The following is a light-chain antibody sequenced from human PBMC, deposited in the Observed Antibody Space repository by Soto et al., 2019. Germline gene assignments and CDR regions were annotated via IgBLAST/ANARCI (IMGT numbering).Light chain of an antibody. V-gene: IGKV1-39*01. CDR3: QQSFNTSLT. CDR1: QNISSY. J-gene: IGKJ4*01. CDR2: AAS. Sequence: DIQLPQPPSSLSASVGDIVTITCRTSQNISSYLNWYRQRPGKALQLLIYAASSLQSGVPSRFSGSGSGTDFTLTISSLQPEDFATYDGQQSFNTSLTFGGGTKVEVK.